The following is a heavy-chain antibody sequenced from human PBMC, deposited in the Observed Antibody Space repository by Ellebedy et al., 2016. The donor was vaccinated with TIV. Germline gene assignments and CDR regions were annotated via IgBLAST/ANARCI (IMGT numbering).Heavy chain of an antibody. Sequence: GESLKISXAASGFTFNRYGMHWVRQAPGKGLEWVAVIWYDGSKKYYADSVKGRFTISRDNSKNTLYLQMNSLRAEDTAVYYCARDLRGFSYGDYDYDYTMDVWGQGTTVTVSS. CDR2: IWYDGSKK. D-gene: IGHD4-17*01. J-gene: IGHJ6*02. V-gene: IGHV3-33*01. CDR1: GFTFNRYG. CDR3: ARDLRGFSYGDYDYDYTMDV.